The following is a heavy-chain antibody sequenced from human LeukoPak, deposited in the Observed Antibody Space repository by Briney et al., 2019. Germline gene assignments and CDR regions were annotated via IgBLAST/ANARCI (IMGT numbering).Heavy chain of an antibody. CDR3: AKADCSSTSCYTVFDY. CDR2: ISGSGGST. V-gene: IGHV3-23*01. Sequence: GGSLRLSCAASGFTFSSYAMSWVRQAPGKGLEWVSAISGSGGSTYYADSVKGRFTISRDNAKNSLYLQMNSLRAEDTALYYCAKADCSSTSCYTVFDYWGQGTLVTVSS. CDR1: GFTFSSYA. D-gene: IGHD2-2*02. J-gene: IGHJ4*02.